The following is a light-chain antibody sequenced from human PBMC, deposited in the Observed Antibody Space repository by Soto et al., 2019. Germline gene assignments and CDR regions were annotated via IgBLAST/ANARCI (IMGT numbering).Light chain of an antibody. Sequence: QSVLTQPASVSGSPGQSITISCTGTSSDVGGNNFVSWYQQHPDKAPKLLIYAITNRPSGVSGRFSGSKSGSTASLTISGLQTEDEADYYCCSDTSINTLVFGTGTKVTVL. CDR3: CSDTSINTLV. CDR2: AIT. V-gene: IGLV2-14*03. CDR1: SSDVGGNNF. J-gene: IGLJ1*01.